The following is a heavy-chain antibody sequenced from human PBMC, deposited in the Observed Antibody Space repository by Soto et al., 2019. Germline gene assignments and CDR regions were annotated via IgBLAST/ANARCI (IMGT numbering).Heavy chain of an antibody. D-gene: IGHD3-16*01. CDR2: LYTGDRT. CDR3: VGAAPGD. J-gene: IGHJ1*01. CDR1: GFIVSNKH. Sequence: QTGGSLRLSCAASGFIVSNKHMGWIRQAPGKGLESVSILYTGDRTYYADSVKGRFTTSRDNSKNTVSLQMNGLRDEDTAMYYCVGAAPGDWGQGSPVTVSS. V-gene: IGHV3-53*05.